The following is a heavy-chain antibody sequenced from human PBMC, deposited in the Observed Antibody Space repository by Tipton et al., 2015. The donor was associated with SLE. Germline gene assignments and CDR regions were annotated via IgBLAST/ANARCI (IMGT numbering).Heavy chain of an antibody. CDR1: GFTFSSYA. J-gene: IGHJ1*01. CDR2: ISYDGSNK. V-gene: IGHV3-30-3*01. CDR3: AKDTQ. Sequence: RSLRLSCAASGFTFSSYAMHRVRQAPGKGLEWVAVISYDGSNKYYADSVKGRFTISRDNSKNTLYLQMNSLRAEDTAVYYCAKDTQWGQGTLVTVSS.